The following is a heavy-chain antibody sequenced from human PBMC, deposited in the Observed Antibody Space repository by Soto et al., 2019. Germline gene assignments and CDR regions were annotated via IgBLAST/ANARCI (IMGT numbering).Heavy chain of an antibody. V-gene: IGHV4-30-4*01. J-gene: IGHJ5*02. CDR2: IYYSGNT. CDR1: GGSISTGDYF. Sequence: SETLSLTCTVSGGSISTGDYFWTWIRQPPGKGLEWIGHIYYSGNTYYNPSLKSRVTISIDTSKNQFSLNLRSLTAADTAVYYCARDRRDYGDYRGRFDPWGQGTLVTVSS. D-gene: IGHD4-17*01. CDR3: ARDRRDYGDYRGRFDP.